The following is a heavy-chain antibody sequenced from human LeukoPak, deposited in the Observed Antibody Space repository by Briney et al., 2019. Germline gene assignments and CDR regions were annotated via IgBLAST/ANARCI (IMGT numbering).Heavy chain of an antibody. D-gene: IGHD6-13*01. CDR2: IWYDGSNK. V-gene: IGHV3-33*01. CDR3: ARGSRTAAGTLDP. CDR1: GFSFRSYG. J-gene: IGHJ5*02. Sequence: GALRLSCVASGFSFRSYGMHWVRQAPGKGLEWVAVIWYDGSNKYYVDSVKGRFTISRDNSKNTLYLQMNSLRAEDTAVYYCARGSRTAAGTLDPWGQGTLVTVSS.